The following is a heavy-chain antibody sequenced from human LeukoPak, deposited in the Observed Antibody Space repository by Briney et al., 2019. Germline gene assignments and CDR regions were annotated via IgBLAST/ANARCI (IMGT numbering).Heavy chain of an antibody. D-gene: IGHD2-2*01. J-gene: IGHJ4*02. Sequence: SETLSLTCTVSGGSISGRNYYWAWIRQPPGKGLDWIGSISYTGSIFYNPSLKSRVTISVDTSKNQFSLKLSSVTAADTAIYYCARAERSGTSFPWDYWGQGTLVTVSS. CDR3: ARAERSGTSFPWDY. CDR2: ISYTGSI. CDR1: GGSISGRNYY. V-gene: IGHV4-39*01.